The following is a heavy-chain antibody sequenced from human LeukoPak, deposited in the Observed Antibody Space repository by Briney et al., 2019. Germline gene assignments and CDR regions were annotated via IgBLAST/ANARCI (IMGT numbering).Heavy chain of an antibody. Sequence: SVKVSCKASGGTFSSYTISWVRQTPGQGLEWMGRIIPILGIAHYAQKFQGRVTITADKSTSTAYMELRSLRSEDTAVYYCAGGGSSGYPQDYWGQGTLVTVSS. CDR2: IIPILGIA. CDR3: AGGGSSGYPQDY. V-gene: IGHV1-69*02. J-gene: IGHJ4*02. CDR1: GGTFSSYT. D-gene: IGHD3-22*01.